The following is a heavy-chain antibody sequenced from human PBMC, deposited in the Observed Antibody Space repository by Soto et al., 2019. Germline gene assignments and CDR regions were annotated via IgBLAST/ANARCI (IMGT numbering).Heavy chain of an antibody. CDR3: ARDGGFSSLYYYGMDV. V-gene: IGHV1-18*04. CDR1: GYAFSSYG. CDR2: ISAYNGNT. J-gene: IGHJ6*02. Sequence: SGKVCFRASGYAFSSYGISWVRQAPGQGLEWMGWISAYNGNTNYAQKLQGRVTMTTDTSTSTAYMELRSLRSDDTAVYYCARDGGFSSLYYYGMDVWGQGTTVTVSS. D-gene: IGHD3-16*01.